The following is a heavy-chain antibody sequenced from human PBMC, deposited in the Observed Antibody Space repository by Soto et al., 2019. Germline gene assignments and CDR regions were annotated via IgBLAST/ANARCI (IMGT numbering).Heavy chain of an antibody. V-gene: IGHV4-30-4*01. J-gene: IGHJ4*02. CDR2: ISNSGST. CDR3: ATESGSTYGYFDH. CDR1: GGSVTSDEDY. Sequence: SETLSLTCTVCGGSVTSDEDYWTWIRQSPGKGLEWIGYISNSGSTGYNPSLKTRLSVSVDRSKNQFTLRLTSVTAADTAVYFCATESGSTYGYFDHWGQGTQVTVSS. D-gene: IGHD5-18*01.